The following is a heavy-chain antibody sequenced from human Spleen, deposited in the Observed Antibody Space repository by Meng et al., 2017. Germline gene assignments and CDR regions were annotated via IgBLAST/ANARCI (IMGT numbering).Heavy chain of an antibody. CDR2: IDPKSGNT. CDR1: GYTFVNYY. CDR3: ARDEDISAAGKLFGDY. V-gene: IGHV1-46*01. D-gene: IGHD6-25*01. Sequence: ASVKVSCKAIGYTFVNYYIHWVRQAPGQGLEWMGIIDPKSGNTNYAQNFQGSLTLTTDSSTSTVYIELSRLRFEDTAVYYCARDEDISAAGKLFGDYWGQGTLVTVSS. J-gene: IGHJ4*02.